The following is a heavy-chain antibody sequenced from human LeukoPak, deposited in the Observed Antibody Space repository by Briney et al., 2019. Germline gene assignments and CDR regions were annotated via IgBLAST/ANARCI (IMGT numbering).Heavy chain of an antibody. V-gene: IGHV3-7*01. D-gene: IGHD3-9*01. Sequence: PGGSLRLSCVASGFSFSSYTMSWVRQAPGKGLEWVAKMKEDGSDIHYVDSVKGRFTICRDNAKNSLCLQMSSLRVEDTAVDYCARGGARYLDGWGQGILVTVSS. CDR2: MKEDGSDI. J-gene: IGHJ4*02. CDR1: GFSFSSYT. CDR3: ARGGARYLDG.